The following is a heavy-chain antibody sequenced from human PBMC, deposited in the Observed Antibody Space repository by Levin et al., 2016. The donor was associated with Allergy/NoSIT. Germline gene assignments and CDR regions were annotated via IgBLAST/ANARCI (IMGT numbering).Heavy chain of an antibody. J-gene: IGHJ4*02. CDR3: ARRGYSYGPAPVDY. D-gene: IGHD5-18*01. Sequence: RQAPGKGLEWIGSIYYSGSTYYNPSLKSRVTISVDTSKNQFSLKLSSVTAADTAVYYCARRGYSYGPAPVDYWGQGTLVTVSS. V-gene: IGHV4-39*01. CDR2: IYYSGST.